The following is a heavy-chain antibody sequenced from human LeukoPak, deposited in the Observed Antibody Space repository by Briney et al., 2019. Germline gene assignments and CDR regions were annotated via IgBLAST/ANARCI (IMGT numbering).Heavy chain of an antibody. CDR3: ARVRVSSGSHPWYFDY. CDR1: RGSISSYY. J-gene: IGHJ4*02. CDR2: IYYSGST. Sequence: PSETLSLTCTVFRGSISSYYWSWIRQPPGQGLEWIGYIYYSGSTDYNPSLKSRVNISVDTSKNQSSLKLSSVTAADTAVYYCARVRVSSGSHPWYFDYWGQGTLVTVSS. D-gene: IGHD3-22*01. V-gene: IGHV4-59*01.